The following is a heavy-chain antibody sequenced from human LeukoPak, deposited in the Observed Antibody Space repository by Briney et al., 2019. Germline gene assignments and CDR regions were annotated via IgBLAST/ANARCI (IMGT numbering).Heavy chain of an antibody. D-gene: IGHD2-15*01. CDR3: AREDCRGGSCYFFDY. CDR1: GFTFSDYY. CDR2: ISSSGSTI. Sequence: GGSLRLSCAASGFTFSDYYMSWIRQAPGKGLEWVSYISSSGSTIYYADSVKGRFTISRDNAKNSLYLQMNSLRAEDTAVYYCAREDCRGGSCYFFDYWGQGTLVTVSS. V-gene: IGHV3-11*01. J-gene: IGHJ4*02.